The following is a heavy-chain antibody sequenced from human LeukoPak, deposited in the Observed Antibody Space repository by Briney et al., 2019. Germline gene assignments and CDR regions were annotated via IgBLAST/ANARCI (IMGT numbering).Heavy chain of an antibody. CDR1: GHTFTSYG. CDR3: ARDGEHSSGWPLFDY. D-gene: IGHD6-19*01. J-gene: IGHJ4*02. Sequence: ASVKVSCKASGHTFTSYGISWVRQAPGQGLEWMGWISAYNGNTNYAQKLQGRVTMTTDTSTSTAYMELRSLRSDDTAVYYCARDGEHSSGWPLFDYWGQGTLVTVSS. CDR2: ISAYNGNT. V-gene: IGHV1-18*04.